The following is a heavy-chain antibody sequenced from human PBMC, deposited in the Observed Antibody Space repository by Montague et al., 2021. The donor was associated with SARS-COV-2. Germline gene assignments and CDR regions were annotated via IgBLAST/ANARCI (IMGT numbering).Heavy chain of an antibody. CDR2: INHCGST. CDR1: GGSFSGYY. Sequence: SETLSLTCAVYGGSFSGYYWNWIRQPPGKGLEWIGEINHCGSTNYNPSLKSRVTISVDTSNNQFSVKVTSVTAADTAVYYCARQGGSNYGWFDPWGQGTLVTVSS. CDR3: ARQGGSNYGWFDP. J-gene: IGHJ5*02. D-gene: IGHD1-26*01. V-gene: IGHV4-34*01.